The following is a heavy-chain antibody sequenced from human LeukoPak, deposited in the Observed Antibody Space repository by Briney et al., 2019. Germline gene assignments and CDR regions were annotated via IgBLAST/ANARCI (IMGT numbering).Heavy chain of an antibody. V-gene: IGHV4-59*01. CDR1: GGSISSYY. Sequence: SETLSLTCTVSGGSISSYYWSWIRQPPGKGLEWIGYIYYSGSTNYNPSLKSRVTISVDTSKNQFSLKLSSVTAADTAVYYCARGGYYDSSGYYPTLDYWGQGTLVTVSS. D-gene: IGHD3-22*01. J-gene: IGHJ4*02. CDR3: ARGGYYDSSGYYPTLDY. CDR2: IYYSGST.